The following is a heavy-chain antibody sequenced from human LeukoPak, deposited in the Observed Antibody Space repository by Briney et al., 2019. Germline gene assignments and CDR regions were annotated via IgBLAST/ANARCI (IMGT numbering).Heavy chain of an antibody. CDR3: ARGPITIFGVVISN. CDR2: MNPNSGNT. V-gene: IGHV1-8*01. J-gene: IGHJ4*02. Sequence: GAPVKVSCKASGYTFTSYDINWVRQATGQGLEWMGWMNPNSGNTGYAQKFQGRVTMTRNTSISTAYMELSSLRSEDTAVYYCARGPITIFGVVISNWGQGTLVTVSS. D-gene: IGHD3-3*01. CDR1: GYTFTSYD.